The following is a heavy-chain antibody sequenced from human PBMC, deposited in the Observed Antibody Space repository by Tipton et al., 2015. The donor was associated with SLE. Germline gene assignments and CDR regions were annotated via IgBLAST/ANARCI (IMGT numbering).Heavy chain of an antibody. V-gene: IGHV4-59*02. CDR1: GGSVSSNY. CDR3: ARGIANYYFFYYMDV. J-gene: IGHJ6*03. D-gene: IGHD2-21*01. Sequence: LRLSCTVSGGSVSSNYWSWIRQPPGKGLEWIGYSYYSGSTNCNPSLQSRVTISLDTSNNQFSLMLTSVTAADTAVYYCARGIANYYFFYYMDVWGKGTTVTVSS. CDR2: SYYSGST.